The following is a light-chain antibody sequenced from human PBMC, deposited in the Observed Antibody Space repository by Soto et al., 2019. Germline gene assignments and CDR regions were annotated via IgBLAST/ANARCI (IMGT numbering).Light chain of an antibody. CDR2: DAS. CDR1: QSVTSSY. J-gene: IGKJ2*01. V-gene: IGKV3-20*01. CDR3: QQYARPPFA. Sequence: EIVLTQSPGTLSLSPGERATLSCRASQSVTSSYLAWYQQRRGQAPRLLIYDASSRATGIPDRVSGSGSGTDFTLTISRLEPEDFAVYYCQQYARPPFAFGQGTKVEIK.